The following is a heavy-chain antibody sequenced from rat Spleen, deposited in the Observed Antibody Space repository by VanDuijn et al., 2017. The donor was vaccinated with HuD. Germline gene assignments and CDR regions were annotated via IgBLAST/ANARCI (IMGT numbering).Heavy chain of an antibody. D-gene: IGHD5-1*01. Sequence: QVQLKESGPGLVQPSQTLSLTCTVSGFSLSSYSVSWVRQPPGKGLEWMGGIWGNGDTNYRSALKSRLSISRDTSKSQVFLKVNNLQTEDTAMYFCARLGDHWGQGLMVTVSS. CDR3: ARLGDH. V-gene: IGHV2S61*01. CDR2: IWGNGDT. J-gene: IGHJ2*01. CDR1: GFSLSSYS.